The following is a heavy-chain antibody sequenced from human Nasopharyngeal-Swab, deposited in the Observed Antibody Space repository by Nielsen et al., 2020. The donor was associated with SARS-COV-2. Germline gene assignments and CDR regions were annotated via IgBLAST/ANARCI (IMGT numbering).Heavy chain of an antibody. CDR1: GFTFDDYA. J-gene: IGHJ5*02. D-gene: IGHD3-3*01. Sequence: GGSLRLSCAASGFTFDDYAMRWVRQAPGKGLEWVSGISWNSGSIGYADSVKGRFTISRDNAKNSLYLQMNSLRAEDTALYYCAKDYHYDFGTNWFDPWGQGTLVTVSS. CDR2: ISWNSGSI. CDR3: AKDYHYDFGTNWFDP. V-gene: IGHV3-9*01.